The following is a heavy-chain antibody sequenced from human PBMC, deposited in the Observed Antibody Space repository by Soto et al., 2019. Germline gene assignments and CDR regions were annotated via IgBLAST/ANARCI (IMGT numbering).Heavy chain of an antibody. CDR3: VAGAFGDILTGYFTTGYGMDV. J-gene: IGHJ6*02. CDR2: IYPGDSDT. CDR1: GYSFTSYW. D-gene: IGHD3-9*01. Sequence: GESLKISCKGSGYSFTSYWIGWVRQMPGKGLEWMGIIYPGDSDTRYSPSFQGQVTISADKSISTAYLQWSSLKASDTAMYYCVAGAFGDILTGYFTTGYGMDVWGQGTTVTVSS. V-gene: IGHV5-51*01.